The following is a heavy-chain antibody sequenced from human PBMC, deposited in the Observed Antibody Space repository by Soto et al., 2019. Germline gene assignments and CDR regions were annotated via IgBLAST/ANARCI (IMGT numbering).Heavy chain of an antibody. CDR1: GGTFSSYA. CDR3: ARSLVTRPSGPRLYYFDY. J-gene: IGHJ4*02. D-gene: IGHD6-19*01. V-gene: IGHV1-69*13. CDR2: IIPIFGTA. Sequence: GASVKVSCKASGGTFSSYAISWVRQAPGQGLEWMGGIIPIFGTANYAQKFQGRVTITADESTSIAYMELSSLRSEDTAVYYCARSLVTRPSGPRLYYFDYWGQGTLVTAPQ.